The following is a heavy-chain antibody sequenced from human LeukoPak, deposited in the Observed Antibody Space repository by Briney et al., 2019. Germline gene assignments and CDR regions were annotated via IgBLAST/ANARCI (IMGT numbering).Heavy chain of an antibody. D-gene: IGHD3-16*01. CDR2: INPDGSGK. CDR1: GFTLSTYW. V-gene: IGHV3-7*01. CDR3: ASWGAGGNS. J-gene: IGHJ4*02. Sequence: GGSLRLSCEASGFTLSTYWMDWVRQVPGKGLDWVANINPDGSGKRYVDSAKGRFTIARDNADNSLSPQMNSLRAEDTAVYYCASWGAGGNSWGQGTLVTVSS.